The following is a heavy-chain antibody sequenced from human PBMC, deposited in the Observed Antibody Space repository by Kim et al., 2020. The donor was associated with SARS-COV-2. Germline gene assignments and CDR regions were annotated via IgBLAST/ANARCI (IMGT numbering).Heavy chain of an antibody. CDR1: GYSFTSYW. Sequence: GESLKISCKGSGYSFTSYWIGWVRQMPGKGLEWMGIIYPGDSDTRYSPSFQGQVTISADKSISTAYLQWSSLKASDTAMYYCARRGRDTKYYYYGMDVWGQGTTVTVSS. CDR3: ARRGRDTKYYYYGMDV. CDR2: IYPGDSDT. V-gene: IGHV5-51*01. J-gene: IGHJ6*02. D-gene: IGHD2-21*02.